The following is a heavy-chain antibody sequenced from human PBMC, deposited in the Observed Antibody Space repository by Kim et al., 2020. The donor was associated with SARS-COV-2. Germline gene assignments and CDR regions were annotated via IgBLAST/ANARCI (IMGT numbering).Heavy chain of an antibody. V-gene: IGHV3-7*01. CDR3: ARDRNNDQYRDLYFDS. Sequence: GGSLILSCAASGFTFSIYWMSWVRQAPGKGLEWVANIKHVGSAKYYVDSVKGRFAISRDNAKNSLYLQMTSLRAEDTAVYYCARDRNNDQYRDLYFDSWGQGTLVTVSS. J-gene: IGHJ4*02. D-gene: IGHD5-18*01. CDR2: IKHVGSAK. CDR1: GFTFSIYW.